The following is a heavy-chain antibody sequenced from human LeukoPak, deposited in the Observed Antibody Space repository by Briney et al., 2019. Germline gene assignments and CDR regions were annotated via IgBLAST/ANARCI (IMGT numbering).Heavy chain of an antibody. D-gene: IGHD2-15*01. Sequence: GASLRLSCAASGLAFSAYKMHWVRQAPRKGLVWVSRISTDGYTTDYADFVQGRFTASRDNTKNTWSLEMNSLRAEDTAVYYCVVGGSPGYWGQGTLVTVSS. CDR3: VVGGSPGY. V-gene: IGHV3-74*01. J-gene: IGHJ4*02. CDR2: ISTDGYTT. CDR1: GLAFSAYK.